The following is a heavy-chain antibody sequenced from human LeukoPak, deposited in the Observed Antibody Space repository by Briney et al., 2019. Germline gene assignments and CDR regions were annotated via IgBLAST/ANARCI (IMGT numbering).Heavy chain of an antibody. Sequence: SETLSLTCTVSGGSITSDNDHWDWIRQPPGKGLEWIGSVHHTGATYYNPSLRSRVTISVDTSKNQFSLKVTSVTAADTAAYYCARRLSYYDYWSQGTLVTVSS. CDR2: VHHTGAT. CDR1: GGSITSDNDH. J-gene: IGHJ4*02. D-gene: IGHD2-21*02. CDR3: ARRLSYYDY. V-gene: IGHV4-39*01.